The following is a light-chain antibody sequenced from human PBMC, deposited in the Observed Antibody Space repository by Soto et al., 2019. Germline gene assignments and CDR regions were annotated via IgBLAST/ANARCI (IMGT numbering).Light chain of an antibody. CDR1: QSVSSSY. CDR2: GAS. Sequence: EIVLTQSPGTLSLSPGERATLSCRASQSVSSSYLAWYQQKPGQAPRLLIYGASSRATGIPDRFSGSGSGTDFTLTISRLETEDFAVYYCQKYGSSPLYTFGQGTKLEIK. V-gene: IGKV3-20*01. CDR3: QKYGSSPLYT. J-gene: IGKJ2*01.